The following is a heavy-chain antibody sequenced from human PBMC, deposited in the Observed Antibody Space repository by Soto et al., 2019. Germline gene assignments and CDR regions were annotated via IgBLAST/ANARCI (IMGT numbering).Heavy chain of an antibody. V-gene: IGHV1-2*04. CDR3: ATWVDYGDFEGFDF. J-gene: IGHJ4*02. CDR1: GYSFTDYK. CDR2: VDPNGGGS. D-gene: IGHD4-17*01. Sequence: GASVKVSCKTSGYSFTDYKLHWVRQAPGQGLEWMGWVDPNGGGSNSAQKFQGSVTMTWDTSITTAYLDLTRLTTNDTATYSCATWVDYGDFEGFDFWGQGTLVTVSS.